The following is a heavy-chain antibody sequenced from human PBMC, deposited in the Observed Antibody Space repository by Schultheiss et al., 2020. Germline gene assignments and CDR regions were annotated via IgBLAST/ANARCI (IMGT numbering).Heavy chain of an antibody. CDR1: GFTFSDYI. D-gene: IGHD2-8*01. Sequence: GGSLRLSCAASGFTFSDYIMNWVRQAPGKGLEWVSSISTSSSYIYNADSVKGRFTISRDNAKNSLYLQMNSLRAEDTAVYYCARDYTKYCTIDTCLTLRMDVWGQGTTVTVSS. CDR2: ISTSSSYI. V-gene: IGHV3-21*01. J-gene: IGHJ6*02. CDR3: ARDYTKYCTIDTCLTLRMDV.